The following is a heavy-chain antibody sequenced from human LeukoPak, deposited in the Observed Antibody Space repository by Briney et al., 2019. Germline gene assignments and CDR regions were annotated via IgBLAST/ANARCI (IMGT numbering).Heavy chain of an antibody. D-gene: IGHD6-13*01. Sequence: PSETLSLTCAVYGGSFSGYYWSWIRQPPGKGLEWIGEINHSGSTNYNPSLKSRVTISVDTSKNQFSLKLSSATAADTAVYYCARGKRSSSWYGGWFDPWGQGTLVTVSS. CDR2: INHSGST. V-gene: IGHV4-34*01. J-gene: IGHJ5*02. CDR1: GGSFSGYY. CDR3: ARGKRSSSWYGGWFDP.